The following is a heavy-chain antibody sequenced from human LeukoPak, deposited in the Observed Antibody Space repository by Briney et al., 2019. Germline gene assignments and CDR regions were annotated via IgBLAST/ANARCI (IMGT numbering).Heavy chain of an antibody. CDR2: VFYSENS. J-gene: IGHJ6*03. CDR1: GGSISSNY. Sequence: PSETLSLTCTVSGGSISSNYWSWIRQPPGKGLEWIGYVFYSENSNYNPSLKSRVTISIDTSKNQFSLNLSSVTAADTAVYYCARHIYGAYYYMVVGGKGTTVTVSS. CDR3: ARHIYGAYYYMVV. D-gene: IGHD3-10*01. V-gene: IGHV4-59*08.